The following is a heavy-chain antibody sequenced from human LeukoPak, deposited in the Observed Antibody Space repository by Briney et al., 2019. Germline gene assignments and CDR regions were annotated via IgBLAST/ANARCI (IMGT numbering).Heavy chain of an antibody. D-gene: IGHD3-22*01. CDR2: IIPIFGTA. Sequence: GASVKVSCKASGGTFSSYAISWVRQAPGQGLEWMGGIIPIFGTANYAQKFQGRVTITADESTSTAYMELSSLRSEDAAVYYCARAPLDSSGYFDAFDIWGQGTMVTVSS. J-gene: IGHJ3*02. CDR1: GGTFSSYA. V-gene: IGHV1-69*13. CDR3: ARAPLDSSGYFDAFDI.